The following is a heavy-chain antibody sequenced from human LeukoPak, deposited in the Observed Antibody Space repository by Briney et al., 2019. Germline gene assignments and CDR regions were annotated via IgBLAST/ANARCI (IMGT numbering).Heavy chain of an antibody. Sequence: GGSLRLSCAASGFTFSDYYMSWIRQAPGKGLEWVSYISSSGSTIYYADSVKGRFTISRDNSKNTLYLQMGSLRAEDMAVYYCARSMVRGVIIFYYFDYWGQGTLVTVSS. J-gene: IGHJ4*02. CDR1: GFTFSDYY. V-gene: IGHV3-11*04. D-gene: IGHD3-10*01. CDR2: ISSSGSTI. CDR3: ARSMVRGVIIFYYFDY.